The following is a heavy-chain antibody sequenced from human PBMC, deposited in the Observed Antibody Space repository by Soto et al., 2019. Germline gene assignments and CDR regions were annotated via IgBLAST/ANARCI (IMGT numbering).Heavy chain of an antibody. J-gene: IGHJ4*02. CDR3: ARLVRSLHFDS. CDR1: GGSVSSGSYY. D-gene: IGHD2-8*02. V-gene: IGHV4-61*01. CDR2: IYFDGRT. Sequence: SETLSLTCTVSGGSVSSGSYYWSWVRQRPGKGLEWIGYIYFDGRTNYNPSLKSRVTISLDTSKSQFSLEVTTVTAADTAVYYCARLVRSLHFDSWGQGTLVTVSS.